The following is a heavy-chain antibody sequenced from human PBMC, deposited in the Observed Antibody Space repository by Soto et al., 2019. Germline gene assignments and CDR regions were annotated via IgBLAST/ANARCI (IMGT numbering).Heavy chain of an antibody. CDR1: GYTFTSYG. CDR2: INAANGDT. V-gene: IGHV1-3*01. D-gene: IGHD6-13*01. Sequence: VASVKVSFKASGYTFTSYGIHWVRQAPGQRLEWMGWINAANGDTKYSPKFQGRVTITRDTSASTAYMELSSLRSEDTAVCYCVRRHVSATGIDWFDPWGQGTLVTVSS. CDR3: VRRHVSATGIDWFDP. J-gene: IGHJ5*02.